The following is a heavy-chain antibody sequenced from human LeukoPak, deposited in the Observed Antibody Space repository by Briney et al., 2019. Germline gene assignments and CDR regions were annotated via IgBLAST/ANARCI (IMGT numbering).Heavy chain of an antibody. J-gene: IGHJ4*02. CDR2: IYSGGST. Sequence: GGSQRLSCAASGFXFSSYAISWVRQAPGKGLEWVSVIYSGGSTYYADSVKGRFTISRDNSKNTLYLQMNSLRAEDTAVYYCTLHLGGSYSSRGGYWGQGTLVTVSS. CDR1: GFXFSSYA. V-gene: IGHV3-53*01. D-gene: IGHD1-26*01. CDR3: TLHLGGSYSSRGGY.